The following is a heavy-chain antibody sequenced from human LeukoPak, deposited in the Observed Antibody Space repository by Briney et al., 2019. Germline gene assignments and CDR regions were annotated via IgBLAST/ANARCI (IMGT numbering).Heavy chain of an antibody. CDR2: ISYDGSNK. V-gene: IGHV3-30*04. D-gene: IGHD3-3*01. CDR3: ARGPLGYDFWSGYFGY. Sequence: SCKASGYTFSSYAMHWVRQAPGKGLEWVAVISYDGSNKYYADSVKGRFTISRDNSKNTLYLQMNSLRAEDTAVYYCARGPLGYDFWSGYFGYWGQGTLVTVSS. J-gene: IGHJ4*02. CDR1: GYTFSSYA.